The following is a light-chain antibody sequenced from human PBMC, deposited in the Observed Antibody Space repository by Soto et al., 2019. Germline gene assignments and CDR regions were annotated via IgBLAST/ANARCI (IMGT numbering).Light chain of an antibody. V-gene: IGKV3-20*01. CDR2: GAS. Sequence: EIVLTQSPGTLSLSPGERDTLSCRASQSVSSSYLAWYQQKPGQAPRLLIYGASNRATGIPDRFSGSGSGTDFTLTISRLEPEDFAVYYCQQYGSSPPYTLGQGTKLEIK. CDR3: QQYGSSPPYT. J-gene: IGKJ2*01. CDR1: QSVSSSY.